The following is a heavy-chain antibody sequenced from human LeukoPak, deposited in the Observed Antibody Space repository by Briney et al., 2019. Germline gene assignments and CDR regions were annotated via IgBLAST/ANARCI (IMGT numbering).Heavy chain of an antibody. CDR3: ATLGARIDASVVLDY. D-gene: IGHD3-10*01. V-gene: IGHV1-46*01. CDR2: INPSGGGT. CDR1: GYTFTSYP. Sequence: GASVKVSCKASGYTFTSYPIHWVRQAPGQGLEWMGIINPSGGGTNYAQKFQGRVTMTRDTSTSTVYMELSSLRSEDTAVYYCATLGARIDASVVLDYWGQGTLVTVSS. J-gene: IGHJ4*02.